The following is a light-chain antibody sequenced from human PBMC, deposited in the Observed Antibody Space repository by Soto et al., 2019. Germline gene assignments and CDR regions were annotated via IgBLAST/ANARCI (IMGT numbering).Light chain of an antibody. CDR1: QSVLYSSNNKNY. J-gene: IGKJ5*01. V-gene: IGKV4-1*01. CDR2: WAS. Sequence: DIVMTQSPDSLAVSLGERATINCKSSQSVLYSSNNKNYLAWYKQKPGQPPKLLIYWASTRESGVPDRFTGSGSGTDFTLTISSLQAEDVAVYYCQQYYTPPITFGQGTRLEMK. CDR3: QQYYTPPIT.